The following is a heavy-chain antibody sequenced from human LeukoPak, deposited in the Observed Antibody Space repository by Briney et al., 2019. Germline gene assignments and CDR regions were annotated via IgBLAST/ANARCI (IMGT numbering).Heavy chain of an antibody. D-gene: IGHD3-22*01. CDR3: PEYFQH. CDR2: INTNTGNP. J-gene: IGHJ1*01. Sequence: ASVKVSCKASGYTFTNYAMNWVRQAPGQGLEWMGWINTNTGNPTYAQGFTGRFVFSLDTTVSTAYYCARDSVPMIVVVIADPEYFQHWGQGTLVTVSS. V-gene: IGHV7-4-1*01. CDR1: GYTFTNYA.